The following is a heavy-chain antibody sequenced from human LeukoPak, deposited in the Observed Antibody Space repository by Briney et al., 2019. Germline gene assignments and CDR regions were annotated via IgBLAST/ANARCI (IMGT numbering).Heavy chain of an antibody. D-gene: IGHD1-1*01. J-gene: IGHJ1*01. CDR1: GGSFSGYY. CDR3: ARRSGYGNFQH. Sequence: SETLSLTCAVYGGSFSGYYWSWIRQPPGKGLEWIGEINHSGSTNYNPSLKSRVTISVDMSKNQISLKLSSVTAADTAVYYCARRSGYGNFQHWGQGTLVTVSS. V-gene: IGHV4-34*01. CDR2: INHSGST.